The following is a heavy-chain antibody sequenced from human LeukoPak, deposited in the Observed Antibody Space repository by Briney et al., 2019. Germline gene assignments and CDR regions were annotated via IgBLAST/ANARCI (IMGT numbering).Heavy chain of an antibody. CDR2: ISYDGNKN. J-gene: IGHJ6*03. V-gene: IGHV3-30*01. D-gene: IGHD2-8*01. Sequence: GGSLRLSCAASGFTFNDFAMHWVRQAPGKGLEWVAVISYDGNKNYYADSVKGRFTISRDTSKNTLNLQMNSLRADDTAVYYCARDLRYGISEPIYYMDVWGKGTTVTVSS. CDR3: ARDLRYGISEPIYYMDV. CDR1: GFTFNDFA.